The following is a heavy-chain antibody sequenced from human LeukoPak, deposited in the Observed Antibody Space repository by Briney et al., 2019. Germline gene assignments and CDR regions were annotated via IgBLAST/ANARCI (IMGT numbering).Heavy chain of an antibody. V-gene: IGHV3-23*01. J-gene: IGHJ4*02. D-gene: IGHD3-10*01. CDR1: GFTFSTCA. Sequence: GGSLRLSCAASGFTFSTCAMSWVRQAPGKGLEWVAAITASGASTYYADSVKGRFTVSRDSSENTLYLEMDSLRAEDTAIYYCAKQYGHWLSPYYLDYWGQGTLVTVSS. CDR3: AKQYGHWLSPYYLDY. CDR2: ITASGAST.